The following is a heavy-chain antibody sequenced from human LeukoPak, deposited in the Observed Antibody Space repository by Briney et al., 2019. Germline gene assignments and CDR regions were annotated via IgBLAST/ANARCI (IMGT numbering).Heavy chain of an antibody. D-gene: IGHD5-24*01. CDR1: GGSISSYY. V-gene: IGHV4-59*01. J-gene: IGHJ3*02. Sequence: SETLSLTCTVSGGSISSYYWSWIRQPPGKGLEWIGYIYYSGSTNYNPSLKSRVTISVDTSKNQFSLRLSTVTAADTAVYYCARGADLMGASDIWGQGTMVTVSS. CDR3: ARGADLMGASDI. CDR2: IYYSGST.